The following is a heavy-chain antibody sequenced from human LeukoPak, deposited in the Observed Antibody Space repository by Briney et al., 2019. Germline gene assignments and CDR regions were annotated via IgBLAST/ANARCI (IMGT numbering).Heavy chain of an antibody. V-gene: IGHV4-59*01. J-gene: IGHJ5*02. CDR2: IYYGGNT. CDR3: ASTMGFCSAPTCYPRFDP. Sequence: SETLTLSCTVSGGSITSYAWSWMRQPPGKGPEWIGYIYYGGNTNYNPSLKSRVTMSVDTSKNQFSLKLTSVTAADTAIYCCASTMGFCSAPTCYPRFDPWGQGTLVTVSS. CDR1: GGSITSYA. D-gene: IGHD2-15*01.